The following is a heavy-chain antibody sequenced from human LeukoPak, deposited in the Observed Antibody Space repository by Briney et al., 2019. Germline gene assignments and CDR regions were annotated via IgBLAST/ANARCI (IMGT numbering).Heavy chain of an antibody. CDR1: GGSFSGYY. Sequence: SETLSLTCAVYGGSFSGYYWSWIRQPPGKGLEWIGEINHSGSTNYNPSLKSRVTISVDTSKNQFSLKLSSVTAADTAVYYCARLLPCSGGSCYSGVDYWGQGTLVTVSS. D-gene: IGHD2-15*01. V-gene: IGHV4-34*01. CDR2: INHSGST. CDR3: ARLLPCSGGSCYSGVDY. J-gene: IGHJ4*02.